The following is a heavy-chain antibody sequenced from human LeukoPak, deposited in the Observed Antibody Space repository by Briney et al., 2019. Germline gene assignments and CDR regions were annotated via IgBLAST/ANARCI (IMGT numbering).Heavy chain of an antibody. CDR3: ARDTPLWGIPTTNFDY. J-gene: IGHJ4*02. CDR2: IIPILGIA. Sequence: SVKVSCKASGGTFSSYAISWVRQAPGQGLEWMGRIIPILGIANYAQKFQGRVTITADKSTSTAYMELSRLRSDDTAVYYCARDTPLWGIPTTNFDYWGQGTLVTVSS. V-gene: IGHV1-69*04. D-gene: IGHD3-16*01. CDR1: GGTFSSYA.